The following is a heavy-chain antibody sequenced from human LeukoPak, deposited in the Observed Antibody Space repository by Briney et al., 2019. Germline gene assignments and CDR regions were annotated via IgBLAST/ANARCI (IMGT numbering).Heavy chain of an antibody. CDR1: GGSISSSSYY. Sequence: SETLSLTCTVSGGSISSSSYYWGWIRQPPGKGLEWIGSIYYSGSTYYNPSLKSRVTISVDTSKNQFSLKLSSVTAADTAVYYCARTLPMVRGVTPFDYWGQGTLVTVSS. D-gene: IGHD3-10*01. J-gene: IGHJ4*02. CDR3: ARTLPMVRGVTPFDY. V-gene: IGHV4-39*01. CDR2: IYYSGST.